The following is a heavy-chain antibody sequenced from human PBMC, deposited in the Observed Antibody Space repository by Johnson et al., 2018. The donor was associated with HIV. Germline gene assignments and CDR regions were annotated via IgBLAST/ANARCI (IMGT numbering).Heavy chain of an antibody. J-gene: IGHJ3*02. V-gene: IGHV3-30*04. CDR2: ISYDVNTK. CDR1: GFTFSDYA. CDR3: ARRASGWHAFDI. Sequence: QMLLVESGGGVVQPGRSLRLSCSASGFTFSDYAMHWVRQAPGKGLQWVAVISYDVNTKYYADSVKGRFTISRDNSKSTLYLQMNSLRVEDTAVYFCARRASGWHAFDIWGQGTMVTVSS. D-gene: IGHD6-19*01.